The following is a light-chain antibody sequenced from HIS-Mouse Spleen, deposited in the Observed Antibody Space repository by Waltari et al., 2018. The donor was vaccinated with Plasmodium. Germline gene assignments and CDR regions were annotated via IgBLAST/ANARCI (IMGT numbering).Light chain of an antibody. Sequence: EIVMTQSPATPSVSPWESATLSYRASQSVCSYLAWSQQKHGQAHRLLIDHAYNRATGIPARFSGSGSGTDFTLTISSIEPEDFAVYYCQQRSNWSRVLNVGGGTKVEIK. CDR2: HAY. CDR3: QQRSNWSRVLN. V-gene: IGKV3-11*01. CDR1: QSVCSY. J-gene: IGKJ4*01.